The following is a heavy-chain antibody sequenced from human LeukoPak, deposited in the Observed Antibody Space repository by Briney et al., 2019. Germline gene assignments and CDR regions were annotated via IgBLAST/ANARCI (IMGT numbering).Heavy chain of an antibody. CDR2: ISNSGDST. D-gene: IGHD3-10*01. J-gene: IGHJ4*02. Sequence: TGGSLRLSCAASGFTFSSYSMSWVRQALGKGLEWVSVISNSGDSTYSADSVKGRFTISRDSSKNTLYLQMNSLRAEDTAVYYCARAAMVRGVDYFDYWGQGTLVTVSS. V-gene: IGHV3-23*01. CDR1: GFTFSSYS. CDR3: ARAAMVRGVDYFDY.